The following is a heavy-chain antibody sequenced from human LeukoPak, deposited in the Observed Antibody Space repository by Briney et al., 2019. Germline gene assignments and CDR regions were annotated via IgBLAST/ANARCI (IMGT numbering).Heavy chain of an antibody. CDR2: INQDGSAK. CDR1: GFTFSTYW. CDR3: ARVGYYAFDI. J-gene: IGHJ3*02. Sequence: GGSLRLSCAASGFTFSTYWMTWVRQAPGKGLEWVANINQDGSAKYYVDSVKGRFTISRDNAKNSLYLQMNSLRAEDTAVYYCARVGYYAFDIWGQGTMVTASS. V-gene: IGHV3-7*01. D-gene: IGHD6-13*01.